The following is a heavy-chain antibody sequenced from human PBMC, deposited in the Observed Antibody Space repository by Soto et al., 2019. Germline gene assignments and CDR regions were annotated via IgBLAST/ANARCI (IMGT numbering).Heavy chain of an antibody. V-gene: IGHV4-59*01. J-gene: IGHJ4*02. CDR3: AGRASRYYYDSSGYFDY. CDR1: GGSISSYY. Sequence: QVQLQESGPGLVKPSETLSLTCTVSGGSISSYYWSWIRQPPGKGLEWIGYIYYSGSTNYNPSLKSRVTISVETSKNQFSLKLSSVTAADTAVYYCAGRASRYYYDSSGYFDYWGQGTLVTVSS. CDR2: IYYSGST. D-gene: IGHD3-22*01.